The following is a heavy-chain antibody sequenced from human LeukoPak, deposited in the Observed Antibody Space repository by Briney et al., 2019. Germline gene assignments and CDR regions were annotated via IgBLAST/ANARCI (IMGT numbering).Heavy chain of an antibody. CDR2: ISHDERTK. CDR3: SKDLTSDFGGDLDP. Sequence: GGSLRLSCVVSGFNFDNFAMHWVRQPLGKGLEWVAVISHDERTKYYADSMKGRFTISRDNSKSTVYLQMNSLRVEDAAVYYCSKDLTSDFGGDLDPWGQGTLVTVSS. CDR1: GFNFDNFA. V-gene: IGHV3-30*04. D-gene: IGHD3-10*01. J-gene: IGHJ5*02.